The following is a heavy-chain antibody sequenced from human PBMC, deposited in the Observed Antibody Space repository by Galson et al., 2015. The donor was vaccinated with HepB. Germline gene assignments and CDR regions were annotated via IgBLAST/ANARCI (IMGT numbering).Heavy chain of an antibody. CDR1: GFTFSSYG. CDR3: AKGSNSNYYYYYGMDV. CDR2: ISYDGSNK. Sequence: SLRLSCAASGFTFSSYGMHWVRQAPGKGLEWVAVISYDGSNKYYADSVKGRFTISRDNSKNTLYLQMNSLRAEDTAVYYCAKGSNSNYYYYYGMDVWGQGTTVTVSS. V-gene: IGHV3-30*18. J-gene: IGHJ6*02. D-gene: IGHD1-7*01.